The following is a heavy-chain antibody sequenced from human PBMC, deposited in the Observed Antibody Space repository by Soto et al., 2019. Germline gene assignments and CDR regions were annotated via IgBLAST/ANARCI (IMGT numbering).Heavy chain of an antibody. Sequence: QGQLVQFGGEVKKPGASVKVSCKASGYTFTRYGISWVRQAPGQGLEWMGWISGHNGDTKYAQKFQGRVTMTVDTSTTTAYMELRSLTSDDRAVYYCAKNGQPPYYYYGMDVWGQGTTVTVSS. CDR2: ISGHNGDT. D-gene: IGHD2-8*01. V-gene: IGHV1-18*01. J-gene: IGHJ6*02. CDR1: GYTFTRYG. CDR3: AKNGQPPYYYYGMDV.